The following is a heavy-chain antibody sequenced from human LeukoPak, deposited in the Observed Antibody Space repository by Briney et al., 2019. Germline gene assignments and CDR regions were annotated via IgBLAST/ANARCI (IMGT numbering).Heavy chain of an antibody. Sequence: ASVKVSCKASGYTFTSYAMHWVRQAPGQRLEWMGWINAGNGNTKYSQKFQGRVTITRDTSASTAYMELSSLRSEDTAVYYCGRESSYYYFDYWGRGTLVTVSS. CDR2: INAGNGNT. V-gene: IGHV1-3*01. J-gene: IGHJ4*02. CDR1: GYTFTSYA. D-gene: IGHD2-15*01. CDR3: GRESSYYYFDY.